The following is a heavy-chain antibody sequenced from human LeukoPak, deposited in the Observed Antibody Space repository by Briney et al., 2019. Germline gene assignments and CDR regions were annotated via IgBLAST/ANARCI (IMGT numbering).Heavy chain of an antibody. J-gene: IGHJ2*01. V-gene: IGHV4-59*01. Sequence: SGTLSLTCTVSGGSISSYYWSWIRQPPGKGLEWVGYIYYSGSTNYNPSLKSRVTISVDTSKNQFSLKLSSVTAADTAVYYCARGDIRKYSSGLPSNWYFDLWGRGTLVTVSS. CDR3: ARGDIRKYSSGLPSNWYFDL. D-gene: IGHD6-19*01. CDR1: GGSISSYY. CDR2: IYYSGST.